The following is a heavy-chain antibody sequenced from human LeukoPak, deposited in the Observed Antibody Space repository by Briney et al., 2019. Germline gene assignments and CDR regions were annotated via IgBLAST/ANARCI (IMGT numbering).Heavy chain of an antibody. V-gene: IGHV3-53*05. J-gene: IGHJ4*02. CDR1: GFTVSSTY. Sequence: HPGGSLRLSCAASGFTVSSTYMIWVRQAPGKGLEWVSIIYGDGTTYYADSVKGRFTSSRDNSKNTLYLQMNSLRAEDTALYYCASQHIVVVTAIVDYWGQGTLVTVSS. CDR3: ASQHIVVVTAIVDY. CDR2: IYGDGTT. D-gene: IGHD2-21*02.